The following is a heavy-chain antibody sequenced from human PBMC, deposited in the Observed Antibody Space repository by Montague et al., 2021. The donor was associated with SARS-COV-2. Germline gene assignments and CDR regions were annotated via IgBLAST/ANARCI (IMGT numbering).Heavy chain of an antibody. CDR2: INHGGST. V-gene: IGHV4-34*01. CDR3: ARLRDGVVPSPVLGVGPFHSYYYMDV. J-gene: IGHJ6*03. CDR1: GSSFSGYY. D-gene: IGHD3-10*01. Sequence: ETLSLTCAVHGSSFSGYYWNWIRQSPGKGLEWIGEINHGGSTKFSPSLKGRLTISTDTSKNQFSLKLTSVAAADTAVYYCARLRDGVVPSPVLGVGPFHSYYYMDVWGRGTPVTVSS.